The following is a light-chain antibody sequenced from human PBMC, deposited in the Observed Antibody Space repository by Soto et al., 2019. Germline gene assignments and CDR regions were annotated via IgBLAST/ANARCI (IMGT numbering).Light chain of an antibody. CDR1: QGVSRL. CDR2: AAS. V-gene: IGKV1-9*01. Sequence: DIQLTQSPSFLSASVGDRVTITCRASQGVSRLLTWYQQKPGKAPKLLIYAASTLQTGVPSRFSGGGSGTDFTLTISSLQPDDFATYYCLHFNDFPFTFGGGTTVEAK. J-gene: IGKJ4*01. CDR3: LHFNDFPFT.